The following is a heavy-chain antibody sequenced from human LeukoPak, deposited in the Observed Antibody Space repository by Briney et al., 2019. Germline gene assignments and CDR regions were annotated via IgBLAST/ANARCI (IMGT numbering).Heavy chain of an antibody. CDR2: IRYDGSNK. CDR3: AKDFHYFGSGSFGTFDY. CDR1: GFTFGSYG. D-gene: IGHD3-10*01. Sequence: PGGSLRLSCAASGFTFGSYGMHWVRQAPGKGLEWVAFIRYDGSNKYYADSVKGRFTISRDNSKNTLYLQMNSLRAEDTAVYYCAKDFHYFGSGSFGTFDYWGQGTLVTVSS. V-gene: IGHV3-30*02. J-gene: IGHJ4*02.